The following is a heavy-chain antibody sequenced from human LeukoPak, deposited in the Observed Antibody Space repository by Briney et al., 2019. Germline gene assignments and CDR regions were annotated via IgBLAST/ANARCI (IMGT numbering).Heavy chain of an antibody. V-gene: IGHV4-31*03. CDR1: GGSISSGGYY. CDR2: IYYSGST. D-gene: IGHD3-10*01. J-gene: IGHJ4*02. Sequence: PSETLSLTCTVSGGSISSGGYYWSWIRQHPGKGLEWIGYIYYSGSTYYNPSLKSRVTISVDTSKNQFSLKLSSVTAADTAVYYCARVIGITMVRGVHPGPQFDYWGQGTLVTVSS. CDR3: ARVIGITMVRGVHPGPQFDY.